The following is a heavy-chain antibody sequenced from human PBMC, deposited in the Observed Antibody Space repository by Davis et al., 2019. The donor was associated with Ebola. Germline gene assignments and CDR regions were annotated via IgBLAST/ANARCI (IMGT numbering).Heavy chain of an antibody. D-gene: IGHD1-20*01. CDR1: GFTFSDSG. J-gene: IGHJ4*02. CDR2: SGYSGHT. Sequence: GESLKISCEASGFTFSDSGVSWVRQAPGRGLEWVAASGYSGHTFYADSVKGRFSISRDNSKNTVYLQMNSLRAEDTALYYCARDPQIYNWNAHPTWDYWGQGTLVTVSS. CDR3: ARDPQIYNWNAHPTWDY. V-gene: IGHV3-23*01.